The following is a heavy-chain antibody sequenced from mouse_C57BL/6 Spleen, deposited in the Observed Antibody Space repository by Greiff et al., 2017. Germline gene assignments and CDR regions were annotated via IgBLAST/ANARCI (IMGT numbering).Heavy chain of an antibody. Sequence: VQLQQSGTVLARPRASVKMSCKTSGYTFTSYWMHWVKQRPGQGLEWIGAIYPGNSDTSYNQKFKGKAKLTAVTSASTAYMELSSLTNEDSAVYYCTRGGIYYDYDVPDYWGQGTTLTVSS. V-gene: IGHV1-5*01. CDR1: GYTFTSYW. J-gene: IGHJ2*01. D-gene: IGHD2-4*01. CDR2: IYPGNSDT. CDR3: TRGGIYYDYDVPDY.